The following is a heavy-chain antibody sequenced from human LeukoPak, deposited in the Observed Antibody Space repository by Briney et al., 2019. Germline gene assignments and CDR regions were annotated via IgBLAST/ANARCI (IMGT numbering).Heavy chain of an antibody. CDR2: IYSTGST. V-gene: IGHV4-4*07. CDR3: ARDPYCSGGSCQSFDY. J-gene: IGHJ4*02. CDR1: GGSIRSYF. D-gene: IGHD2-15*01. Sequence: SETLSLTCTVSGGSIRSYFWSWIRQPAEKGLEWIGRIYSTGSTNYNPSLESRVTMSVDTSKNQFSLNLRSVTAADTAVYYCARDPYCSGGSCQSFDYWGQGTLVTVSS.